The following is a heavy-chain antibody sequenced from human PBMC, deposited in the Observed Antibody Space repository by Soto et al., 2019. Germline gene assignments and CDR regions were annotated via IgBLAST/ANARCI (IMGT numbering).Heavy chain of an antibody. Sequence: GGSLRLSCVASGFTLHTYAMNWVRQAPGKGLEWVSGISASGDSTYYADSLKGRFTISRDNSKNTLYLQMNSLRAEDTALYYCSKGTGTTRLYSMDVWGQGTTVTVSS. CDR1: GFTLHTYA. J-gene: IGHJ6*02. V-gene: IGHV3-23*01. CDR3: SKGTGTTRLYSMDV. CDR2: ISASGDST. D-gene: IGHD1-7*01.